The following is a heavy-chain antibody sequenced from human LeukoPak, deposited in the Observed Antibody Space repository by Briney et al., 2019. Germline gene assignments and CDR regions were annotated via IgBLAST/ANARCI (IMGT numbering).Heavy chain of an antibody. CDR1: GFTFSSYS. CDR2: ISGSGGST. V-gene: IGHV3-23*01. CDR3: AKDYNYYGSGSYYND. Sequence: PGGSLRLSCAASGFTFSSYSMNWVRQAPGKGLEWVSAISGSGGSTYYADSVKGRFTISRDNSKNTLYLQMNSVRAEDTAVYYCAKDYNYYGSGSYYNDWGQGTLVTVSS. J-gene: IGHJ4*02. D-gene: IGHD3-10*01.